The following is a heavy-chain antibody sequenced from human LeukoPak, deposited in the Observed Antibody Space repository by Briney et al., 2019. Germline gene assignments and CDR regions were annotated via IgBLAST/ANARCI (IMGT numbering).Heavy chain of an antibody. CDR3: AKGGSSSGTYYYYYYMDV. D-gene: IGHD6-6*01. CDR1: GFTFSSYA. V-gene: IGHV3-30*04. Sequence: GGSLRLSCAASGFTFSSYAMHWVRQAPGKGLEWVAVISYDGSNKYYADSVKGRFTISRDNSKNTLYLQMNSLRAEDTAVYYCAKGGSSSGTYYYYYYMDVWGKGTTVTVSS. CDR2: ISYDGSNK. J-gene: IGHJ6*03.